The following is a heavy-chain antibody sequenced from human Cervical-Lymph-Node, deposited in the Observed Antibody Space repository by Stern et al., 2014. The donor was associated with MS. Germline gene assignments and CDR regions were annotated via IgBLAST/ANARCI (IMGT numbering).Heavy chain of an antibody. J-gene: IGHJ5*02. V-gene: IGHV3-15*01. CDR2: IKSKSDGGTT. CDR1: GFSFSDMW. D-gene: IGHD2-21*01. Sequence: EVQLEESGGGLVKPGGSLRLACVGSGFSFSDMWMSWARKAPGKGLEWVGHIKSKSDGGTTDYAASVKGRFTLSRDDSKNMMWLQMNGLKTDDTAVYYCAGEGWFDPWGLGTQVTVSS. CDR3: AGEGWFDP.